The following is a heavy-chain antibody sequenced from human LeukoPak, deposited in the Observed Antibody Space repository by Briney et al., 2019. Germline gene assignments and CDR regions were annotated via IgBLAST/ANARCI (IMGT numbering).Heavy chain of an antibody. J-gene: IGHJ4*02. Sequence: SCKASGGTFSSYAMSWVRQAPGKGLEWVSAISGSGGSTYYADSVKGRFTVSRDNSKNTLYLQMNSLRAEDTAVYYCGKTGSRTRGTAEYWGQGTLVTVSS. CDR2: ISGSGGST. V-gene: IGHV3-23*01. CDR3: GKTGSRTRGTAEY. CDR1: GGTFSSYA. D-gene: IGHD2-21*02.